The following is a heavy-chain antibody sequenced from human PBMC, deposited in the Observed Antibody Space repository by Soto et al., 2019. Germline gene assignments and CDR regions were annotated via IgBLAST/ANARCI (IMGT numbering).Heavy chain of an antibody. D-gene: IGHD6-6*01. V-gene: IGHV4-31*03. Sequence: SETLSLTCTVSGGSISSGGYYWSWIRQHPGKGLEWIGYIYYSGSTYYNPSLKSRVTISVETSKNQFSLKLSSVTAADPAVYYCASQYSSSSISGPHYGMDVWGQGTTVTVSS. CDR3: ASQYSSSSISGPHYGMDV. CDR1: GGSISSGGYY. J-gene: IGHJ6*02. CDR2: IYYSGST.